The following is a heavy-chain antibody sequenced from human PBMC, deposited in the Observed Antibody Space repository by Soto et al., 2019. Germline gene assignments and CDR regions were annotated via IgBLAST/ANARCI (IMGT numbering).Heavy chain of an antibody. CDR1: VGSVSSSR. Sequence: TRSGERCVGSVSSSRRTPFRQMPGKGLEWMGMIYPSDSYTSYSPSFQGQVTISADKSISTAYLQWSSLKASDTVMYYCARGTTSYYYGMAVWGKGTTVTV. V-gene: IGHV5-51*01. CDR2: IYPSDSYT. D-gene: IGHD4-17*01. J-gene: IGHJ6*01. CDR3: ARGTTSYYYGMAV.